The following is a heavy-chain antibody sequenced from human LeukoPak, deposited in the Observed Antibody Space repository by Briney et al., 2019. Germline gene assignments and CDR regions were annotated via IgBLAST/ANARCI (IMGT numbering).Heavy chain of an antibody. D-gene: IGHD3-9*01. V-gene: IGHV3-33*01. CDR3: ARDSAITIFFTPLMDV. Sequence: GGSLRLSCAASGFTFSAYGMHWVRQSPGKGLEWVAVIWYDGSKKYYGDSVEGRFTISRDNSKNTLFLQMNRLRAEDTAVYFCARDSAITIFFTPLMDVWGQGTTVTVSS. J-gene: IGHJ6*02. CDR1: GFTFSAYG. CDR2: IWYDGSKK.